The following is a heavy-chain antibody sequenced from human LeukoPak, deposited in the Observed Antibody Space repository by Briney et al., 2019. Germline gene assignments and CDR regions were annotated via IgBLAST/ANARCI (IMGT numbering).Heavy chain of an antibody. D-gene: IGHD3-10*01. J-gene: IGHJ4*02. CDR1: GFTFSSYA. CDR3: ARDYPVGGSGEFDY. Sequence: PGGSLRLSCAASGFTFSSYAMSWVRQAPGKGLELVSSISISGDYSYYADSVRGRFTISRDTAKNALHLQMNSLRADDTAVYYCARDYPVGGSGEFDYWGQGTLVTVSS. CDR2: ISISGDYS. V-gene: IGHV3-21*01.